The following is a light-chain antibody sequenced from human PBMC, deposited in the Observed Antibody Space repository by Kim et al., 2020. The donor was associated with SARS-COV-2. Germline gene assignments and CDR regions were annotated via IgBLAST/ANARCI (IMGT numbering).Light chain of an antibody. CDR2: GAS. CDR3: QQYNNWPGT. Sequence: LPGERATLPCRASQSVSSNLAWYQQKPGQAPRLLIYGASTRATGIPARFSGSGSGTEFTLTISSLQSEDFAVYYCQQYNNWPGTFGQGTKVEIK. V-gene: IGKV3-15*01. CDR1: QSVSSN. J-gene: IGKJ1*01.